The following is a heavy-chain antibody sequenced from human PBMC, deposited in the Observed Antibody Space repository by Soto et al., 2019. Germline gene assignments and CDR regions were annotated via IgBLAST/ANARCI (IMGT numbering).Heavy chain of an antibody. CDR1: GYSFTSYW. Sequence: PGESLKISCKGSGYSFTSYWIGWVRQMPGKGLEWMGIIYPGDSDTRYSPSFQGQVTISADKSISTAYLQWSSLKASDTAMYYCAGGGVRGVITRTRDYYGMDVWGQGTTVTVTS. CDR3: AGGGVRGVITRTRDYYGMDV. J-gene: IGHJ6*02. CDR2: IYPGDSDT. V-gene: IGHV5-51*01. D-gene: IGHD3-10*01.